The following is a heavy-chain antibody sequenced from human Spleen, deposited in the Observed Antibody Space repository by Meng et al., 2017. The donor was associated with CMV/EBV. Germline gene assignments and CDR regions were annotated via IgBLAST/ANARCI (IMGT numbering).Heavy chain of an antibody. V-gene: IGHV3-73*01. Sequence: GGSLRLSCAASGFTFGGSSVHWVRQASGKGLEWIGRIRDKTNNYATAYIASVKGRFTISRDDSKNTAYLQMNSLKTDDTAVYYCSRNDWFDPWGQGTLVTVSS. J-gene: IGHJ5*02. CDR3: SRNDWFDP. CDR1: GFTFGGSS. CDR2: IRDKTNNYAT.